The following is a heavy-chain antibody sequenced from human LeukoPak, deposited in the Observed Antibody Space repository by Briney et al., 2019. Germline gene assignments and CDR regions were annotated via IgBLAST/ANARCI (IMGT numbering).Heavy chain of an antibody. Sequence: SETLSLTCAVYGGSFSGYYWSWIRQPPGKGLEWIGEINHSGSTNYNPSLKSRVTISVDTSKNQFSLKLSSVTAADTAVYYCCYGWPGGDWFDPWGQGTLVTVSS. V-gene: IGHV4-34*01. J-gene: IGHJ5*02. D-gene: IGHD2-15*01. CDR1: GGSFSGYY. CDR3: CYGWPGGDWFDP. CDR2: INHSGST.